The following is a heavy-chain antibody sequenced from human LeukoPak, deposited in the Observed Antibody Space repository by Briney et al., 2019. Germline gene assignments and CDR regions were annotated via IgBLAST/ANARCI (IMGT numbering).Heavy chain of an antibody. CDR1: GFTVSSNY. J-gene: IGHJ4*02. CDR3: ARSGGVITVAPFDC. Sequence: GGSLRLSCAASGFTVSSNYMSWVRQPPGKGPEWVSVIYNDGSTYYADSVKGRFTISRDNSKNTLLLQMNSLRAEDTAVYYCARSGGVITVAPFDCWGQGSLVTVS. D-gene: IGHD4-23*01. CDR2: IYNDGST. V-gene: IGHV3-53*01.